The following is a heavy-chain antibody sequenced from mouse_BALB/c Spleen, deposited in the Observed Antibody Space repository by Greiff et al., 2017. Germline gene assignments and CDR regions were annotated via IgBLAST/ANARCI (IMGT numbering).Heavy chain of an antibody. CDR2: IYPFNGGT. D-gene: IGHD1-2*01. J-gene: IGHJ4*01. CDR3: AREKDYYGFYYAMDY. V-gene: IGHV1S29*02. CDR1: GYTFTDYN. Sequence: EVQLQQSGPELVKPGASVKISCKASGYTFTDYNMHWVKQSHGKSLEWIGYIYPFNGGTGYNQKFKSKATLTVDNSSSTAYMELRSLTSEDSAVYYCAREKDYYGFYYAMDYWGQGTSVTVSS.